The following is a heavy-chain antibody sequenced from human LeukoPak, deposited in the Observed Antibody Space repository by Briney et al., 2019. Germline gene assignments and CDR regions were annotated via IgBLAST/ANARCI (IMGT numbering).Heavy chain of an antibody. V-gene: IGHV3-30*02. J-gene: IGHJ3*02. Sequence: GGSLRLSCAASGFTFSSYGMHWVRQAPGKGLEWVAFIRYDGSNKYYADSVKGRFTISRDNSKNTLYLQMNSLGAEDTAVCYCAKGRGYYDTSGYYYFDAFDIWGQGTMVTVSS. CDR3: AKGRGYYDTSGYYYFDAFDI. CDR2: IRYDGSNK. CDR1: GFTFSSYG. D-gene: IGHD3-22*01.